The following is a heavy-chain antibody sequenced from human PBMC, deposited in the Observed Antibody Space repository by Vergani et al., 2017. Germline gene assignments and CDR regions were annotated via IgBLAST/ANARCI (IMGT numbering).Heavy chain of an antibody. CDR2: ISYDGSNK. Sequence: QVQLVESGGGVVQPGRSLRLSCAASGFTFSSYAMHWVRQAPGRGLEWVAVISYDGSNKKYADSVKGRFTISRDNSKNTLYLQRNSLRAEYTAVYYCARALPTYYYDSSGYDSHDAFYIWGQGTMVTVSS. CDR1: GFTFSSYA. J-gene: IGHJ3*02. V-gene: IGHV3-30*01. CDR3: ARALPTYYYDSSGYDSHDAFYI. D-gene: IGHD3-22*01.